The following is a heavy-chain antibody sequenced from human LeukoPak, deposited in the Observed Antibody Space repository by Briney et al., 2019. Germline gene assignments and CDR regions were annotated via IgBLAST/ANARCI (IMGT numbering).Heavy chain of an antibody. D-gene: IGHD3-22*01. CDR1: GYTFTKYD. Sequence: ASVKVSCKASGYTFTKYDINWVRQASGQGLEWMGWMHSNSGNKGYPQKFQGRASMTTNPSISTAYMELSSLRSEDTAIYYCARAVRDYYDSSGNYDAFDIWGQGTMVTVSS. V-gene: IGHV1-8*01. CDR2: MHSNSGNK. CDR3: ARAVRDYYDSSGNYDAFDI. J-gene: IGHJ3*02.